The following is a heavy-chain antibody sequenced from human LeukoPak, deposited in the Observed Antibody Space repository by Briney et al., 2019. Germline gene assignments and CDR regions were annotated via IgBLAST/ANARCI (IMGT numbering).Heavy chain of an antibody. CDR1: GFTFSTYS. CDR2: ISRSGSET. D-gene: IGHD6-19*01. J-gene: IGHJ4*02. V-gene: IGHV3-21*01. Sequence: GGSLRLSCVGSGFTFSTYSMSWVRQAPGKGLEWVSYISRSGSETYYADSVKGRFTISRDNAKKSLYLQMHGLTAEDTAFYYGARTGDPLGVPGWGIPVYYCGQGTLFTVS. CDR3: ARTGDPLGVPGWGIPVYY.